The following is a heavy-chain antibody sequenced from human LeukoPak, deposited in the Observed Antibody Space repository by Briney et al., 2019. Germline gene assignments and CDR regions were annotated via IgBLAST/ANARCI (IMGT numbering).Heavy chain of an antibody. CDR1: GYTFTSYG. Sequence: ASVKVSCKASGYTFTSYGISWVRQVPGQGLEWMGGIIPIFGTANYAQKFRGRVTITTDESTSTAYMELSSLRSEDTAVYYCARAGYSSSRRYWFDPWGQGTLVTVSS. V-gene: IGHV1-69*05. D-gene: IGHD6-13*01. CDR3: ARAGYSSSRRYWFDP. J-gene: IGHJ5*02. CDR2: IIPIFGTA.